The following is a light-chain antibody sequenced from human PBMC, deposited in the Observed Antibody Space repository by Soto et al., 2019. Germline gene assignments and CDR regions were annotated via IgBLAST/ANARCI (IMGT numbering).Light chain of an antibody. CDR3: LHSYEWPRWT. J-gene: IGKJ1*01. Sequence: DIQMTHSPPTLSASVGDRVTLTCRASQSISGWLAWYQQKPGKAPKLLIYDASTLESGVPSRFSGSASGTEFTLTISSLQSEDFAVYYCLHSYEWPRWTSGQATKVDIK. V-gene: IGKV1-5*01. CDR2: DAS. CDR1: QSISGW.